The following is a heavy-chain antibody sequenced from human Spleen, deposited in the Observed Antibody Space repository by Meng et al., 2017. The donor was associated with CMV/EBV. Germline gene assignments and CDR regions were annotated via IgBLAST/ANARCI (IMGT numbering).Heavy chain of an antibody. CDR3: ARGPIIYDSSGYSHYYGMDV. J-gene: IGHJ6*02. CDR2: INHSGST. CDR1: GGSFSGYY. Sequence: SQTLSLTCAVSGGSFSGYYWSWIRQPPGKGLEWIGEINHSGSTNYNPSLKSRVTISVDTSKNQFSLKLSSVTAADTAVYYCARGPIIYDSSGYSHYYGMDVWGQGTTVTVS. V-gene: IGHV4-34*01. D-gene: IGHD3-22*01.